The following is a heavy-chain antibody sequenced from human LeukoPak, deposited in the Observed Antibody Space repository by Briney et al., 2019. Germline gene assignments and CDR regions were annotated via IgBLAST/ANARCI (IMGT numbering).Heavy chain of an antibody. CDR1: GYTFTSYT. J-gene: IGHJ4*02. CDR2: ISAYNGNT. CDR3: ARHTAMAPEQYDY. Sequence: ASVKVSCKASGYTFTSYTISWVRQAPGQGLEWMGWISAYNGNTNYAQKLQGRVTMTTDTSTSTACMELRSLRSDDTAVYYCARHTAMAPEQYDYWGQGTLVTVSS. V-gene: IGHV1-18*01. D-gene: IGHD5-18*01.